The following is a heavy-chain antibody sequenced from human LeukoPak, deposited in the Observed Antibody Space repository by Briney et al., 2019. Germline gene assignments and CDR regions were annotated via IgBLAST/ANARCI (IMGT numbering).Heavy chain of an antibody. D-gene: IGHD2-15*01. Sequence: SETLSLTCTVSGGSTSSYYWSWIRQPAGKGLEWIGRIYTSGSTNYNPSLKSRVTMSVDTSKNQFSLKLSSVTAADTAVYYCAKNGGSQCYSHLDSWGQGTLVTVSS. CDR2: IYTSGST. V-gene: IGHV4-4*07. CDR1: GGSTSSYY. CDR3: AKNGGSQCYSHLDS. J-gene: IGHJ4*02.